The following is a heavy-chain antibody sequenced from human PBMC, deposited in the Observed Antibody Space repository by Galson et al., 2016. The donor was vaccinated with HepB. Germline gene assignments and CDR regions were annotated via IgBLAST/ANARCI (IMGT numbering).Heavy chain of an antibody. V-gene: IGHV3-30-3*01. D-gene: IGHD3-3*01. CDR3: ARGGTPYDFWTTGAFDI. J-gene: IGHJ3*02. CDR2: ISYDGSNK. CDR1: GFTFSSYA. Sequence: LRLSCAASGFTFSSYAMLWVRQAPGKGLEWVALISYDGSNKYYADSVKGRFTLSRDNSKNTLYLQMNSLRAEDTAVYYCARGGTPYDFWTTGAFDIWGQGTMVTVSS.